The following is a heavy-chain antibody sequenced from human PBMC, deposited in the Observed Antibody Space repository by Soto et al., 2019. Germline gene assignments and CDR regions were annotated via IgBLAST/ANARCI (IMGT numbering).Heavy chain of an antibody. CDR1: GFTFSSYA. CDR2: ISYDGSNK. CDR3: AVGVVVSGFDY. D-gene: IGHD3-22*01. J-gene: IGHJ4*02. V-gene: IGHV3-30-3*01. Sequence: VQLVESGGGVVQPGRSLRLSCAASGFTFSSYAMHWVRQAPGKGLEWVAVISYDGSNKYYADSVKGRFTISRDNSKNTLYLQMNSLRAEDTAVYYCAVGVVVSGFDYWGQGTLVTVSS.